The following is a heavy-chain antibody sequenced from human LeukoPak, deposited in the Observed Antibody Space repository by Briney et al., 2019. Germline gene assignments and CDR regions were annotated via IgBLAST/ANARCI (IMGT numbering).Heavy chain of an antibody. V-gene: IGHV3-74*01. Sequence: GCSLRLSWAAAGFTFSSYWMHWGRQAAGKGLVWVSRNNSDGSSTSYAYSVKGRFTISRDNAKNTLYLQMNSLRAEDTAVYYCARVVAGKFSWFDPWGQGTLVTVSS. D-gene: IGHD6-19*01. CDR2: NNSDGSST. CDR1: GFTFSSYW. J-gene: IGHJ5*02. CDR3: ARVVAGKFSWFDP.